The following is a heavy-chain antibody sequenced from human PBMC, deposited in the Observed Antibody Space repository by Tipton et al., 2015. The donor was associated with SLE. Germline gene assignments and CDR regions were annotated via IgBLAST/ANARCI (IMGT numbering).Heavy chain of an antibody. J-gene: IGHJ3*02. CDR2: IYTSGST. Sequence: TLSLTCTVSGGSISSGSYYWSWIRQPAGKGLEWFGRIYTSGSTNYNPSLKSRVTISVDTSKHQFSLKLSSVTAADTAVHYCARGFLEWLFDDAFEIWGQGTMVTVSS. CDR1: GGSISSGSYY. V-gene: IGHV4-61*02. D-gene: IGHD3-3*01. CDR3: ARGFLEWLFDDAFEI.